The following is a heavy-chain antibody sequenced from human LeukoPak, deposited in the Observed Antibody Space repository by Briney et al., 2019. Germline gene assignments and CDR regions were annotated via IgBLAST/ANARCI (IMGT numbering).Heavy chain of an antibody. CDR3: ARDRSSYDSSGYAFDY. Sequence: PSETLSLTCAVYGGSFSGYYWSWIRQPPGKGLEWIGYIYYSGSTNYNPSLKSRVTISVDTSKNQFSLKLSSVTAADTAVYYCARDRSSYDSSGYAFDYWGQGTLVTVSS. V-gene: IGHV4-59*01. CDR1: GGSFSGYY. D-gene: IGHD3-22*01. J-gene: IGHJ4*02. CDR2: IYYSGST.